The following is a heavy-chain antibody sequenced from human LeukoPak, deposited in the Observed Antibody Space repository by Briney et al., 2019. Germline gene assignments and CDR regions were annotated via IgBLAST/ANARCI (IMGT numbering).Heavy chain of an antibody. D-gene: IGHD1-1*01. CDR2: ISSSSSYI. CDR1: GFTFSSYS. CDR3: ARQLEPRYWFDP. Sequence: PGGSLRLSCAASGFTFSSYSMNWVRQAPGKGLEWVSSISSSSSYIYYADSVKGRFTISRDNAKNSLYLQMNSLRAADTSVTYCARQLEPRYWFDPWGQGTLVTVSS. J-gene: IGHJ5*02. V-gene: IGHV3-21*01.